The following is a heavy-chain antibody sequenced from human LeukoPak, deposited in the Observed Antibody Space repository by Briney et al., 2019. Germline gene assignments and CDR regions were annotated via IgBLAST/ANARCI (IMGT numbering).Heavy chain of an antibody. CDR2: FDPEDGET. Sequence: ASVKVSCKVSGYTLTELSMHWVRQAPGKGLEWMGGFDPEDGETIYAQKFQGRVTMTEDTSTDTAYMELSSLRSEDTAVYYCATVYYDSGGYVDCFDYGAQGPLVTVSS. V-gene: IGHV1-24*01. J-gene: IGHJ4*02. CDR1: GYTLTELS. CDR3: ATVYYDSGGYVDCFDY. D-gene: IGHD3-22*01.